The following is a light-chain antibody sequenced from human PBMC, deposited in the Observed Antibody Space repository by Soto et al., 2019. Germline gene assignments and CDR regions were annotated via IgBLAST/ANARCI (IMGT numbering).Light chain of an antibody. CDR3: QHYSRTLPWT. CDR1: QTVGTNF. V-gene: IGKV3-20*01. Sequence: EIVLTQSPGTLSLSPGETATLSCRASQTVGTNFLAWYQQKPGQAPRLLMFCTSNRATDIPDRSGGGGSGTDFTLTISRLEPEDVGVYYCQHYSRTLPWTFGQGTKVEIK. J-gene: IGKJ1*01. CDR2: CTS.